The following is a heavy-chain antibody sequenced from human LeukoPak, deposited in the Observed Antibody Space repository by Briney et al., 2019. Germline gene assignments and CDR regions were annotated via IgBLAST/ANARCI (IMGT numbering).Heavy chain of an antibody. CDR3: ARVGHYFYGSGSYLGGFDY. V-gene: IGHV4-30-2*01. CDR2: IYHSGST. J-gene: IGHJ4*02. Sequence: SSETLSLTCTVSGDSISSGDYSWNWIRQPPGNGLEWIGYIYHSGSTHYSPSLESRVTMSVDRSKNQFSLKLSSVTAADTAVYYCARVGHYFYGSGSYLGGFDYWGQGALVNVSS. CDR1: GDSISSGDYS. D-gene: IGHD3-10*01.